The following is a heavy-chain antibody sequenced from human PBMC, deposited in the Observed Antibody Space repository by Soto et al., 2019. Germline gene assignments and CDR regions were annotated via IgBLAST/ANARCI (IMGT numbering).Heavy chain of an antibody. Sequence: QLQLQESGPGLVKPSETLSLTCSLSGGAISDARFYWGWIRQSPGRGLEWIGSIYYTGTTFFNPSPQDRITITVETSEDQVSLELYSFTAANTALYFCSRPKWEATEVFQPRGQGTL. D-gene: IGHD1-26*01. CDR1: GGAISDARFY. CDR2: IYYTGTT. V-gene: IGHV4-39*01. J-gene: IGHJ5*02. CDR3: SRPKWEATEVFQP.